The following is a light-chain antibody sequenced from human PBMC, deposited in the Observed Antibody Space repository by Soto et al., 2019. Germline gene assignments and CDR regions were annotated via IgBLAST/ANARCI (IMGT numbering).Light chain of an antibody. J-gene: IGKJ1*01. CDR3: QHYNSYSEA. CDR2: KAS. V-gene: IGKV1-5*03. CDR1: QSISSW. Sequence: DIQMTQSPSTLSASVGDRVTLTCRASQSISSWLAWFQQKPGKAPKLLIYKASSLESGVPSRFSGSGSGTEFTLTISSLQPDDFATYYCQHYNSYSEAFGQGTKVDNK.